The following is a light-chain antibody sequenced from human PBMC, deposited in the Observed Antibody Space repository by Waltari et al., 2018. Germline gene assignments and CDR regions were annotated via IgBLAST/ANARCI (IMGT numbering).Light chain of an antibody. CDR2: GGS. CDR3: LQVNSYPFT. Sequence: IQLTQSPLSLSASVGDRVTITYRASQGISSYLAWYQQKAGRAPKLLIYGGSTLPNGVPSRFSGSGFGTDFTLTISSLQPEDFATYYCLQVNSYPFTFGPGTTVDIK. J-gene: IGKJ3*01. V-gene: IGKV1-9*01. CDR1: QGISSY.